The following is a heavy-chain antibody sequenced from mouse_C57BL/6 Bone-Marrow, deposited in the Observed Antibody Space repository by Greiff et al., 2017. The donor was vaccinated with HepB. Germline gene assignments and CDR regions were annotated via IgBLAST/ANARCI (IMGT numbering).Heavy chain of an antibody. CDR1: GYTFTSYW. Sequence: VQLQQPGAELVMPGASVKLSCKASGYTFTSYWMHWVKQRPGQGLEWIGEIDPSDSYTNYNQKFKGKSTLTVDKSSSTAYMQLSSLTSEDSAVYYCAQYGRYFDVWGTGTTVTVSS. J-gene: IGHJ1*03. D-gene: IGHD1-1*01. V-gene: IGHV1-69*01. CDR3: AQYGRYFDV. CDR2: IDPSDSYT.